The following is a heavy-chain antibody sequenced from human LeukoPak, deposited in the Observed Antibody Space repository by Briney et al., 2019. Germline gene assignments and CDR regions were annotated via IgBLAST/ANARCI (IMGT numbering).Heavy chain of an antibody. CDR1: GFTFSTYD. CDR3: ATDPSGHGLDV. V-gene: IGHV3-13*01. Sequence: PGGSLRLSCAASGFTFSTYDMHWVRQVTGKGLEWVSYIGRAGDTYYAGSVKGRFTISRENAKNSLYLQINSLRAVDTAVYYCATDPSGHGLDVWGQGTTVTVSS. CDR2: IGRAGDT. J-gene: IGHJ6*02.